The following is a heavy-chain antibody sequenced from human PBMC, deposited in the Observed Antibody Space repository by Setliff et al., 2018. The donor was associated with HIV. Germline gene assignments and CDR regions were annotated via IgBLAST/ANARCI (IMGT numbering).Heavy chain of an antibody. V-gene: IGHV3-7*01. CDR3: ARDTCDTPSCYAGPRFVY. CDR2: IKQDGTDK. CDR1: GFTFSDYW. Sequence: PGESLKISCAASGFTFSDYWMSWVRQAPGKGLEWVANIKQDGTDKYYVDSVRGRFTISRDNARNSLFLQMNSLRVEDTAVYYCARDTCDTPSCYAGPRFVYWGQGNLVTVSS. J-gene: IGHJ4*02. D-gene: IGHD2-2*01.